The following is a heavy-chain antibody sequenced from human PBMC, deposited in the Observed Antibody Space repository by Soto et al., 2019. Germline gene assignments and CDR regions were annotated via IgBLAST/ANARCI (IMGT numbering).Heavy chain of an antibody. V-gene: IGHV1-18*04. CDR1: GYTFTSYG. CDR2: ISAYNGNT. Sequence: ASVNVSCKASGYTFTSYGISWVRQAPGQGLEWMGWISAYNGNTNYAQKLQGRVTMTTDTSTSTAYMELRSLRSDDTAVYYCARSPGLDILTGYYYWGQGTLVTVSS. D-gene: IGHD3-9*01. J-gene: IGHJ4*02. CDR3: ARSPGLDILTGYYY.